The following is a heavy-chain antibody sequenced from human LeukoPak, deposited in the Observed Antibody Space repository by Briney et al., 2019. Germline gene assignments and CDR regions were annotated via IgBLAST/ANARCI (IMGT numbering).Heavy chain of an antibody. CDR2: LDPNSGRT. Sequence: ASVKVSCKASGYTFENYDINWVRQATGHGLEWMGWLDPNSGRTGYAQNFQGRLTMTRNTSINTAYMALSSLRSEDTAVYYCARAPGNYVHWFDPWGQGTLVTVSS. CDR3: ARAPGNYVHWFDP. CDR1: GYTFENYD. J-gene: IGHJ5*02. V-gene: IGHV1-8*01. D-gene: IGHD3-10*02.